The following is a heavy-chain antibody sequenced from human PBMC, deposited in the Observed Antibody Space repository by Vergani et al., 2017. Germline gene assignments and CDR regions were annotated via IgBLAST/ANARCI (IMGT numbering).Heavy chain of an antibody. CDR3: ASIARAPTRRNPPPDY. J-gene: IGHJ4*02. V-gene: IGHV4-34*01. CDR1: GGSFSDYY. D-gene: IGHD3-16*02. Sequence: QVQLQEWVAGLLKTSETLSLTCGVSGGSFSDYYWSWIRQAPGMGLEWIGEVNHGGSTNYNPSLKSRVSISVDTSKNQFSLQLTSVTAADSALYFCASIARAPTRRNPPPDYWGQGILVTVSS. CDR2: VNHGGST.